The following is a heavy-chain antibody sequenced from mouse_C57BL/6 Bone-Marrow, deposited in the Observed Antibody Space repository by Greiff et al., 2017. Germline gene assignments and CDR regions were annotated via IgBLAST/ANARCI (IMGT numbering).Heavy chain of an antibody. CDR2: IYPRSGNT. J-gene: IGHJ2*01. Sequence: VQLQQSGAELARPGASVKLSCKASGYTFTSYGISWVKQRTGQGLEWIGEIYPRSGNTYYNEKFKGKATLTADKSSSTAYMELRSLTSEDSAVYFCARRGDGYYPGYVGRGTTLTVSS. D-gene: IGHD2-3*01. V-gene: IGHV1-81*01. CDR1: GYTFTSYG. CDR3: ARRGDGYYPGY.